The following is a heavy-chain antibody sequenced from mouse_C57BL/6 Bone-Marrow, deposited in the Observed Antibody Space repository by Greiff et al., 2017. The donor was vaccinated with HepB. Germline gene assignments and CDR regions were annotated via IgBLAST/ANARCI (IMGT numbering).Heavy chain of an antibody. J-gene: IGHJ4*01. CDR3: VRDWGWTDGFYAMDY. CDR1: GFTFNTYA. Sequence: EVHLVESGGGLVQPKGSLKLSCAASGFTFNTYAMHWVRQAPGKGLEWVARIRSKSSNYATYYADSVKDRFTISRDESQSMLYLQMNNLKTEDTAMYYCVRDWGWTDGFYAMDYWGQGTSVTVSS. D-gene: IGHD1-1*01. V-gene: IGHV10-3*01. CDR2: IRSKSSNYAT.